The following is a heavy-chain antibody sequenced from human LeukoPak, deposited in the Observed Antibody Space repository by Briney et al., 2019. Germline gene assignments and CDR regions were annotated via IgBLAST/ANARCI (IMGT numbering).Heavy chain of an antibody. CDR2: IYTSGST. D-gene: IGHD6-6*01. Sequence: SETLSLTCTVSGGSISSYSWSWIRQPAGKGLEWIGRIYTSGSTNYNPSLKSRVTMSVDTSKNQFSLKLSSVTAADTAVYYCASPEYSSSSVYRYWGQGTLVTVSS. J-gene: IGHJ4*02. CDR1: GGSISSYS. CDR3: ASPEYSSSSVYRY. V-gene: IGHV4-4*07.